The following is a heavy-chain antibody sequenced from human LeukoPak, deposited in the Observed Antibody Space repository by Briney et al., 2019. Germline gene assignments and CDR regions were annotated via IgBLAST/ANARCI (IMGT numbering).Heavy chain of an antibody. Sequence: PSETLSLTCTVSGGSISSYYWSWIRQPPGKGLEWIGYIYYSGSTNYNPSLKSRVTISVDTSKNQFSLKLSSVTVADTAVYYCAREGYSGSYLYWGQGTLVTVSS. CDR1: GGSISSYY. CDR2: IYYSGST. D-gene: IGHD1-26*01. V-gene: IGHV4-59*12. CDR3: AREGYSGSYLY. J-gene: IGHJ4*02.